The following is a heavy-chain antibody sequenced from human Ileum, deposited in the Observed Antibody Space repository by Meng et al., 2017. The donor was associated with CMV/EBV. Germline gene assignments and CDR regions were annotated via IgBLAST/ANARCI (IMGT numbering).Heavy chain of an antibody. CDR1: YF. Sequence: YFWGSVRQPPVRGLEWIGSISSSGTTYYPPSLMVRVSISVDMSTNQFSLNLNSVTAADTALYYCARHDPWGYYVVVPAAPFDYWGQGALVTVSS. CDR2: ISSSGTT. J-gene: IGHJ4*02. D-gene: IGHD2-2*01. CDR3: ARHDPWGYYVVVPAAPFDY. V-gene: IGHV4-39*01.